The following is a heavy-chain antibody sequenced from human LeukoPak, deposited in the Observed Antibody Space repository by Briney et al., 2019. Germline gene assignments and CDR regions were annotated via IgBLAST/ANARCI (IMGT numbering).Heavy chain of an antibody. Sequence: GGSLRLSCAASGFTFSSYEMNWVRQAPGKGLEWLSYISSSGGTIHYADSVKGRFTISGDNAKDSLYLQMNSLRAEDTAVYYCAREDAWTRRRGHYYYMDVWGKGTTVTISS. CDR2: ISSSGGTI. J-gene: IGHJ6*03. CDR1: GFTFSSYE. D-gene: IGHD3/OR15-3a*01. V-gene: IGHV3-48*03. CDR3: AREDAWTRRRGHYYYMDV.